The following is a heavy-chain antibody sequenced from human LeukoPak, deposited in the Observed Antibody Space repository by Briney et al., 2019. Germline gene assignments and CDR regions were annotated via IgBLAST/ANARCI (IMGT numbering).Heavy chain of an antibody. CDR3: AREERQQLAYYYYYYMDV. Sequence: GGSLRLSCAASGFTFSDYYMSWIRQAPGKGLEWVSYISSTSRTIYYADSVKGRFTISRDNAKNSLYLQMNSLRAEDTAVYYCAREERQQLAYYYYYYMDVWGKGTTVTISS. CDR2: ISSTSRTI. J-gene: IGHJ6*03. CDR1: GFTFSDYY. D-gene: IGHD6-13*01. V-gene: IGHV3-11*04.